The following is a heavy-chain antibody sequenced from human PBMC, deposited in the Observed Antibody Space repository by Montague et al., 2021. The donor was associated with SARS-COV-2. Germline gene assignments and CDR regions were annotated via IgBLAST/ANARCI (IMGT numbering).Heavy chain of an antibody. J-gene: IGHJ4*02. CDR1: GFSLSTSGMC. CDR3: ARIRYDILTGYQTLFDY. Sequence: PALVKPTQTLTLTCTFSGFSLSTSGMCVSWIRQPPGKALEWLARIDWDDDKYYSTSLKTRLTIFKDTSKNQVVLTMTNMDPVDTATYYCARIRYDILTGYQTLFDYWGQGTLVTVS. V-gene: IGHV2-70*11. D-gene: IGHD3-9*01. CDR2: IDWDDDK.